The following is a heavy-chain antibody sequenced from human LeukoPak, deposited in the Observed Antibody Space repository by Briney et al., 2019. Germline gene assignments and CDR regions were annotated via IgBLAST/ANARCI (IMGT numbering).Heavy chain of an antibody. V-gene: IGHV3-30*04. CDR1: GFTFSSYA. D-gene: IGHD4-17*01. Sequence: GGSLRLSCAASGFTFSSYAMHWVRQAPGKGLEWVAVISYDGSNKYYADSVKGRFTISRDNSMHTLYLQMNSLRAEDTAVYYCAKDINTATIRAFDIWGRGTMATVSS. CDR2: ISYDGSNK. CDR3: AKDINTATIRAFDI. J-gene: IGHJ3*02.